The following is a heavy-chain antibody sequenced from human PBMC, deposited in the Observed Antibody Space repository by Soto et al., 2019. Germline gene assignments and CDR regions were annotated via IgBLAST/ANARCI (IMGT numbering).Heavy chain of an antibody. J-gene: IGHJ6*02. CDR1: GFTFSSYA. V-gene: IGHV3-23*01. CDR2: ISGSGGST. Sequence: GGSLRLSCAASGFTFSSYAMSLFRQAPGKGLEWVSAISGSGGSTYYADSVKGRFTISRDNSKNTLYLQMNSLRAEDTAVYYCAKAQTGSSWKDPYYYYYGMDVWGQGTTVTVSS. CDR3: AKAQTGSSWKDPYYYYYGMDV. D-gene: IGHD1-1*01.